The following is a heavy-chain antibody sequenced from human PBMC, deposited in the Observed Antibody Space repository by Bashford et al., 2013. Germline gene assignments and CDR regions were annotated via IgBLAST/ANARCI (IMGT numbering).Heavy chain of an antibody. Sequence: SVKVSCKASGGTFSSYAISWVRQAPGQGLEWMGGIIPIFGTANYAQKLQGRVTMTTDTSTSTAYMELRSLRSDDTAVYYCARDPYGSGSYGLWWFDPWAREPWSPSPQ. CDR3: ARDPYGSGSYGLWWFDP. D-gene: IGHD3-10*01. CDR2: IIPIFGTA. CDR1: GGTFSSYA. J-gene: IGHJ5*02. V-gene: IGHV1-69*05.